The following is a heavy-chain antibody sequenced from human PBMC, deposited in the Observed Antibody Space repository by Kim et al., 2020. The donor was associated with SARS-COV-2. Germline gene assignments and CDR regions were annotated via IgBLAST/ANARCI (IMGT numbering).Heavy chain of an antibody. D-gene: IGHD3-16*01. Sequence: GGSLRLSCVASGFIFDNYVMTWFRQAPGKGLEWVAYITRSGSHIYYADSLKGRFTTSRDNAKNSLYLQMNSLSAQDTAVYYCARDLVEFGSDKCYDSFGWDVWGQGTTVIVAS. J-gene: IGHJ6*02. CDR2: ITRSGSHI. CDR1: GFIFDNYV. V-gene: IGHV3-21*06. CDR3: ARDLVEFGSDKCYDSFGWDV.